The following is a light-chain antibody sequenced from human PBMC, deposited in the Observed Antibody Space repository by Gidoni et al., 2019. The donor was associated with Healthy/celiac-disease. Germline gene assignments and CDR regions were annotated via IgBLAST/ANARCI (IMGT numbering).Light chain of an antibody. CDR1: SSDVGGYNY. Sequence: QSALTQPASVSGSPGQSITISCTGTSSDVGGYNYVSWYQQHPGKAPKLMICEVSNRPSGVSNRFSGSKSGNTASLTISGLQAEDEADYYCSSYTSSLWVFGGGTKLTVL. CDR3: SSYTSSLWV. J-gene: IGLJ3*02. CDR2: EVS. V-gene: IGLV2-14*01.